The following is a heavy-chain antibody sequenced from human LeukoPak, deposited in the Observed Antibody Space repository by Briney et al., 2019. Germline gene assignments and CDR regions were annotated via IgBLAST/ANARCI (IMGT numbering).Heavy chain of an antibody. V-gene: IGHV4-4*09. CDR1: GGSISGYY. CDR3: ARGSRLQINWFDP. CDR2: IYTSGSA. J-gene: IGHJ5*02. Sequence: NPSETLSLTCTVSGGSISGYYWSWIRQPPGKGLEWIGYIYTSGSANYNPSLKSRVTISVDTSKNQFSLKLSSVTAADTAVYYCARGSRLQINWFDPWGQGTLVTVSS. D-gene: IGHD4-11*01.